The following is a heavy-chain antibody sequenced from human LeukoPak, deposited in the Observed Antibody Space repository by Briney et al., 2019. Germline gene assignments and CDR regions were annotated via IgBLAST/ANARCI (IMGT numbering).Heavy chain of an antibody. CDR2: ISGSGGST. V-gene: IGHV3-23*01. D-gene: IGHD3-10*01. CDR1: GVTFSSYA. Sequence: PAGSLRLSCAASGVTFSSYAMSWVRQAPGKGLEWVSAISGSGGSTYYADSVKGRFTISRDNSKNTLYLQMNSLRAEDTAVYYCAKYPYYYYASPESWFDPWGQGTLVTVSS. J-gene: IGHJ5*02. CDR3: AKYPYYYYASPESWFDP.